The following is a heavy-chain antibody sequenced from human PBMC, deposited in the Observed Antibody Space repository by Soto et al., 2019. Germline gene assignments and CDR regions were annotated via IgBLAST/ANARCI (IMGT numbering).Heavy chain of an antibody. Sequence: EVQLVESGGGLVQPGRSLRLSCAASGFTFDDYAMHWVRQAPGKGLEWVSGISWNSGSIGYADSVKGRFTISRDNAKNSLYLQMNRLRAEDTALYYCAKDNAHETGIVLMVYASSWYYYGMDVWGQGTTVTVSS. CDR2: ISWNSGSI. V-gene: IGHV3-9*01. D-gene: IGHD2-8*01. CDR3: AKDNAHETGIVLMVYASSWYYYGMDV. CDR1: GFTFDDYA. J-gene: IGHJ6*02.